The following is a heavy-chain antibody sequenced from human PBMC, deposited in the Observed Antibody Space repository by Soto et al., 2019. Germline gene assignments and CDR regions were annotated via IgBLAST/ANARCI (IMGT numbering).Heavy chain of an antibody. J-gene: IGHJ3*02. D-gene: IGHD2-15*01. V-gene: IGHV4-34*01. CDR3: ARAMVVVAATRYDAFDI. CDR1: GGSFGGYY. Sequence: PSETLSLTCAVYGGSFGGYYWSWIRQPPGKGLEWIGEINHSGSTNYNPSLKSRVTISVDTSKNQFSLKLSSVTAADTAVYYCARAMVVVAATRYDAFDIWGQGTMVTVSS. CDR2: INHSGST.